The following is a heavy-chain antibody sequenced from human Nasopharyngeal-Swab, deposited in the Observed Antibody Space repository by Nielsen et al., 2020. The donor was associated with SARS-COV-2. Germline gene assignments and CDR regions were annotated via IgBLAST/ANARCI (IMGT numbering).Heavy chain of an antibody. CDR2: IWYDGSNK. Sequence: GGSLRLSCAASGFTFSSYGMHWVRQAPGKGLEWVAVIWYDGSNKYYADSVKGRFTISRDNSKNTLYLQMNSLRAEDTALYYCAKKYGTRGWYVGLDHWGQGTQVTVSS. D-gene: IGHD6-19*01. CDR3: AKKYGTRGWYVGLDH. CDR1: GFTFSSYG. V-gene: IGHV3-33*06. J-gene: IGHJ5*02.